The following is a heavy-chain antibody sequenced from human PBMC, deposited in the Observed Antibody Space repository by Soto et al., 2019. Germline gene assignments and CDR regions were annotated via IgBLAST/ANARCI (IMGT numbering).Heavy chain of an antibody. V-gene: IGHV5-51*01. D-gene: IGHD3-22*01. Sequence: GESLKISCRTSGYKFTSSWIAWVRQMPGKGLEWMGIIFPSDSDTRYSPSFQGQVTISADRSTSTVFLQWASLKASDTAVYFCARKDKSGYFNWFDPWGQGTLVTVYS. CDR3: ARKDKSGYFNWFDP. CDR2: IFPSDSDT. J-gene: IGHJ5*02. CDR1: GYKFTSSW.